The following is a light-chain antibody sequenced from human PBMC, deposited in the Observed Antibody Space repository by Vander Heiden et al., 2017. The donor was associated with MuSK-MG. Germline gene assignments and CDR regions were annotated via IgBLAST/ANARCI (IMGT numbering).Light chain of an antibody. J-gene: IGKJ3*01. Sequence: DIQMTQSPSSLSASVGDRVTITCQASQDISNYLNWYQQKPGKAPKLLIYDASNLETGVPSRFSGSGSGTDFTFTISSLQPEDIATYYCQQDDNLGFTFGPGTKVDIK. V-gene: IGKV1-33*01. CDR1: QDISNY. CDR2: DAS. CDR3: QQDDNLGFT.